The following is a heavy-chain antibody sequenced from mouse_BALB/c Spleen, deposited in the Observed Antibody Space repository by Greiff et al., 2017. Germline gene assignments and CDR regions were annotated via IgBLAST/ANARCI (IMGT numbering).Heavy chain of an antibody. CDR2: IWAGGST. Sequence: VKLVESGPGLVAPSQSLSITCTVSGFSLTSYGVHWVRQPPGKGLEWLGVIWAGGSTNYNSALMSRLSISKDNSKSQVFLKMNSLQTDDTAMYYCARDEYYYGSAYFDYWGQGTTLTVSS. CDR3: ARDEYYYGSAYFDY. V-gene: IGHV2-9*02. J-gene: IGHJ2*01. CDR1: GFSLTSYG. D-gene: IGHD1-1*01.